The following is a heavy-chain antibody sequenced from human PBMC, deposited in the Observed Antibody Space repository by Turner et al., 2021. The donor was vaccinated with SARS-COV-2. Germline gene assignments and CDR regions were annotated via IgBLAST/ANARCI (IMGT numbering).Heavy chain of an antibody. Sequence: EVQLLESGGGLVQPGGSLRLSCAASGFTVSSYSMNWVRQAPGKGLEWVSSIRSSSSYIYYADSVKGRFTISRDNAKNSLYLQMNSLRAEDTAVYYCARDVPTYYYDSSGYYTDAFDIWGQGTMVTVSS. CDR1: GFTVSSYS. D-gene: IGHD3-22*01. J-gene: IGHJ3*02. CDR2: IRSSSSYI. CDR3: ARDVPTYYYDSSGYYTDAFDI. V-gene: IGHV3-21*01.